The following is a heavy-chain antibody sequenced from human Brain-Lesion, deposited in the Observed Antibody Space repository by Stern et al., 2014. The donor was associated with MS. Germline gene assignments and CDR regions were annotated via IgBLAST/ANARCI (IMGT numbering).Heavy chain of an antibody. Sequence: LVASAAALVPPPRSLPISCVPSRFPFPHSSLGWVPQAPGQGLAWVAKIKQDGREKYYGDSGKGRFTISRDNTKNSLFLHMNSLRAEDTAVYYCAREERGHRNGYFYSYFDYWGQGTLLTVSS. CDR3: AREERGHRNGYFYSYFDY. CDR2: IKQDGREK. D-gene: IGHD3-22*01. J-gene: IGHJ4*02. V-gene: IGHV3-7*01. CDR1: RFPFPHSS.